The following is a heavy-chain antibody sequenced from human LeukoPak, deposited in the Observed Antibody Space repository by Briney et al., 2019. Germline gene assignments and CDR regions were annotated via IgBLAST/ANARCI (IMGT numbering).Heavy chain of an antibody. V-gene: IGHV4-34*01. CDR2: INHSGST. J-gene: IGHJ4*02. D-gene: IGHD3-22*01. CDR1: GGSFSGYY. Sequence: SETLSLTCAVYGGSFSGYYWTWIRQPPGKGLEWIGEINHSGSTSYNPSLKSRVSISVDTSKNQFSLKLSSVTAADTAVYYCARNSLHYYDSSGYYYGFDYWGQGTLVTVSS. CDR3: ARNSLHYYDSSGYYYGFDY.